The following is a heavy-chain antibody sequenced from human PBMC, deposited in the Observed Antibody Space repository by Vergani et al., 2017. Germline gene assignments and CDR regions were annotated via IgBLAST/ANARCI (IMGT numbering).Heavy chain of an antibody. Sequence: QVQLQESGPGLVKPSQTLSLTCTVSGGSISSGGYYWSWIRQHPGKGLEWIGYIYYSGSNYYNPSLKSRVTISVDTSKNQFSLKLSSVTAADTAVYYCARVRRIHSMGPMEFDPWGQGTLVTVSS. D-gene: IGHD3-10*01. V-gene: IGHV4-31*03. CDR3: ARVRRIHSMGPMEFDP. J-gene: IGHJ5*02. CDR1: GGSISSGGYY. CDR2: IYYSGSN.